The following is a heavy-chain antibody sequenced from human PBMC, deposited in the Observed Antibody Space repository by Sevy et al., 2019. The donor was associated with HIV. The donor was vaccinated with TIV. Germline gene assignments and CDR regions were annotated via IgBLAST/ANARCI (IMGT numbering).Heavy chain of an antibody. CDR3: ARGGYGDYVGY. J-gene: IGHJ4*02. Sequence: SETLSLTCTVSGGSISSGGYYWSWIRQHPGKGLEWIGYIYYSGSTYYNPSLKSRVTISVDTSKNQFSLKLSSVTAADTAVHYCARGGYGDYVGYWGQGTLVTVSS. D-gene: IGHD4-17*01. CDR2: IYYSGST. CDR1: GGSISSGGYY. V-gene: IGHV4-31*03.